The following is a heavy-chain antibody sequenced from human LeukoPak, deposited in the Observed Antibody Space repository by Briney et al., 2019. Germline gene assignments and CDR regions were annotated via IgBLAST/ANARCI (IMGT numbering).Heavy chain of an antibody. J-gene: IGHJ4*02. CDR3: AHRRSGYNWNHGDFDY. CDR1: GFSLSTTGVG. CDR2: IYWDDDK. Sequence: SGPTLVKPTQTLTLTCSFSGFSLSTTGVGVGRIRQSPGKALEWLALIYWDDDKRYNPSLKTRLTIVKDTSNNHVVLLMTNMDPVDTATYYCAHRRSGYNWNHGDFDYWGQGNPVTVSS. V-gene: IGHV2-5*02. D-gene: IGHD1-14*01.